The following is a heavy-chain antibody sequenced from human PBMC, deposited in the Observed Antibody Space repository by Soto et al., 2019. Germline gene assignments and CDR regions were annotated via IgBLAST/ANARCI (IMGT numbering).Heavy chain of an antibody. Sequence: QVQLVQSGAEVREPGASVKVSCKASGYSFTGLDINWVRQTTGQGLEWMGWMQPSSGRTGYAQKFQGRVTMTRDTSIDRAYMELNRLTSDDTAFYYCARGVSAGVDYWGEGTLVTVSS. CDR3: ARGVSAGVDY. J-gene: IGHJ4*02. CDR2: MQPSSGRT. V-gene: IGHV1-8*01. CDR1: GYSFTGLD. D-gene: IGHD1-26*01.